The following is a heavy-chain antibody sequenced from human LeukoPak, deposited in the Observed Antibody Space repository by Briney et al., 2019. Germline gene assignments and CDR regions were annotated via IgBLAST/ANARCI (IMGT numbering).Heavy chain of an antibody. D-gene: IGHD4-17*01. CDR2: ISGSGGST. J-gene: IGHJ4*02. Sequence: GGSLRLSCAASGFTFSSYAMSWVRLAPGKGLEWVSAISGSGGSTYYADSVKGRFTISRDNSKNTLYLQMNSLRAEDTAVYYCAKVRPWAVTTRLYFDYWGQGTLVTVSS. CDR1: GFTFSSYA. CDR3: AKVRPWAVTTRLYFDY. V-gene: IGHV3-23*01.